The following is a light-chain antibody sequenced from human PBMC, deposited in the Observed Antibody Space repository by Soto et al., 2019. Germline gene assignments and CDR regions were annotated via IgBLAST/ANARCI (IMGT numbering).Light chain of an antibody. Sequence: YEASKWPSGVSNRFPGSKSGDTASLTISGLQAEDEADYYCGSYAGRSTFVFGGGTRLTVL. V-gene: IGLV2-23*02. J-gene: IGLJ3*02. CDR3: GSYAGRSTFV. CDR2: EAS.